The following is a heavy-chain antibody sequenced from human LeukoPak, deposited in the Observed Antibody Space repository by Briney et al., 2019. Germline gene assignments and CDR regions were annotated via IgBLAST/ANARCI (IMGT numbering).Heavy chain of an antibody. V-gene: IGHV3-7*02. J-gene: IGHJ3*02. CDR3: VRGGGPSYKYNAFDI. CDR2: IKPDGSEI. CDR1: GFSFSDSW. Sequence: GGSLRLSCAASGFSFSDSWMDWVRQAPGKGLEWVANIKPDGSEIYYVDAVKGRFTISRDNAKNSLYLQMNSLRAEDTAVYYCVRGGGPSYKYNAFDIWGQGTVVTVSS. D-gene: IGHD1-1*01.